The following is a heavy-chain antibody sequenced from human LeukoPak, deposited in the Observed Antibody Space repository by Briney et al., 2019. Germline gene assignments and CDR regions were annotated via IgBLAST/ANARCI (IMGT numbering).Heavy chain of an antibody. D-gene: IGHD6-19*01. CDR1: GFTFSSYG. V-gene: IGHV3-33*01. J-gene: IGHJ4*02. Sequence: TGGSLRLSCAASGFTFSSYGMHWVRQAPGKGLEWVAVIWYDGSNKYYADSVKGRFTISRDNSKNTLYLQMNSLRAEDTAVYYCARTGYSSGWYYFDYWGQGTLVTVSS. CDR2: IWYDGSNK. CDR3: ARTGYSSGWYYFDY.